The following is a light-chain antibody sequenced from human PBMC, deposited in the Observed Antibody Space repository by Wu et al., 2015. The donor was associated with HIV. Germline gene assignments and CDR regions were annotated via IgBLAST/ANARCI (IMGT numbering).Light chain of an antibody. CDR2: GAS. Sequence: EIVMTQSPATLSVSPGERATLSCRASQSVSSNLAWYQQKPGQAPRLLIYGASTRATGIPARFSGSGSGTEFTLTISSLEPEDFAVYYCQQRSNWPLTFGGGTKVEI. V-gene: IGKV3-15*01. J-gene: IGKJ4*01. CDR3: QQRSNWPLT. CDR1: QSVSSN.